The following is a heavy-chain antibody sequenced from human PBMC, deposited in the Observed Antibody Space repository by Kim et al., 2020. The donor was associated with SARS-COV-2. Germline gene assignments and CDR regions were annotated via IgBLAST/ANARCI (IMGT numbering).Heavy chain of an antibody. Sequence: YYEDSVKGRFTIARDNAKNSLYLQMNSLRAEDTAVYYCARSSIAAAGGDYWGQGTLVTVSS. V-gene: IGHV3-21*01. D-gene: IGHD6-13*01. J-gene: IGHJ4*02. CDR3: ARSSIAAAGGDY.